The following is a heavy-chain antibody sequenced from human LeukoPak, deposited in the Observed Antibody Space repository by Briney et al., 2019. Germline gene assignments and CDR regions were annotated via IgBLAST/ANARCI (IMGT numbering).Heavy chain of an antibody. D-gene: IGHD1-20*01. V-gene: IGHV3-30*18. Sequence: GGSLRLSCAASGFTFSSYGMHWVRQAPGKGLEWVAVISHDESNKVYADSVKGRFTISRDNSKNTLYLQMNSLRAEDTAVYYCAKDVATHNWKPRNFDYWGQGTLVTVSS. CDR1: GFTFSSYG. J-gene: IGHJ4*02. CDR2: ISHDESNK. CDR3: AKDVATHNWKPRNFDY.